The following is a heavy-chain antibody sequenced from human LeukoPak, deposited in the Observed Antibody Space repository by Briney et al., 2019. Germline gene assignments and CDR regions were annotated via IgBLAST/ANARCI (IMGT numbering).Heavy chain of an antibody. J-gene: IGHJ4*02. CDR2: INPNSGGT. V-gene: IGHV1-2*02. CDR3: ARGVEYYYGSGSYDN. Sequence: ASVKVSFKASGYTFSGHYMHWVRQAPGQGLEWMGWINPNSGGTNYAQKFQGRVTMTRNTSISTAYMELSSLRSEDTAVYYCARGVEYYYGSGSYDNWGRGTLVTVSS. CDR1: GYTFSGHY. D-gene: IGHD3-10*01.